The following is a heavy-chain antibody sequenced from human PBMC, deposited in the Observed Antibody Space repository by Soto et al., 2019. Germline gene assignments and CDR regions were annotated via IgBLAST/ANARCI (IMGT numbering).Heavy chain of an antibody. J-gene: IGHJ4*02. D-gene: IGHD2-15*01. CDR3: ARTLGYCSGGSCYPFGS. Sequence: GGSLRLSCAASGFTFSSYWMTWVRQAPGKGLEWVANIKEDGGEKYYVDSVKGRFTVSRDNAKNSLYLQMNSLRAEDTAVYYCARTLGYCSGGSCYPFGSWGQGTLVTVSS. V-gene: IGHV3-7*01. CDR2: IKEDGGEK. CDR1: GFTFSSYW.